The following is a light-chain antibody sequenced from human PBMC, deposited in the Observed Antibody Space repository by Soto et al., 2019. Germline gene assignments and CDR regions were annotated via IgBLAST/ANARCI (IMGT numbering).Light chain of an antibody. V-gene: IGLV2-14*01. Sequence: QSALTQPASVSGSPGQSITISCAGTRDDIGAYDYVSWYQQHPGNAPKLLVYEVTNRPSGVSDRFSGSKSGNTASLTISGLQAEDEADYDCSSYTNSSSVVFGGGTKVTDL. CDR2: EVT. CDR3: SSYTNSSSVV. J-gene: IGLJ2*01. CDR1: RDDIGAYDY.